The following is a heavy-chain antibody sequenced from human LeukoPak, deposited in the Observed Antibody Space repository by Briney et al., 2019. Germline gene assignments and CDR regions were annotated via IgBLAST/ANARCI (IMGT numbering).Heavy chain of an antibody. Sequence: GGSLRLSCAVSGITLSNYGMSWVRKAPGKGLEWVAGMSGSGGGKNYADSVKGRFTVSRDSSKNTLYLQMKSLRAEDTAVYFCAKRGVVIRVILVGFYKEAYYFDSWGQGALVTVSS. J-gene: IGHJ4*02. CDR2: MSGSGGGK. V-gene: IGHV3-23*01. CDR3: AKRGVVIRVILVGFYKEAYYFDS. CDR1: GITLSNYG. D-gene: IGHD3-22*01.